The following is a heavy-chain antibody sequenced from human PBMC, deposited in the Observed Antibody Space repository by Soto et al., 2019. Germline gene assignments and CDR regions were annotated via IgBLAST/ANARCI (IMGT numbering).Heavy chain of an antibody. V-gene: IGHV1-46*03. CDR2: INPSDDST. CDR3: SRGLTRGDS. Sequence: QVQLVQSGAEVKTPGASVRLSCKTSIYIFTNYYIHWLRQAPGQGLEWMGIINPSDDSTKYAQKFEGRVTLTRDTSTSTVYMELSSLRSEDTAVYYCSRGLTRGDSWGQGTLVAVSS. CDR1: IYIFTNYY. J-gene: IGHJ5*01.